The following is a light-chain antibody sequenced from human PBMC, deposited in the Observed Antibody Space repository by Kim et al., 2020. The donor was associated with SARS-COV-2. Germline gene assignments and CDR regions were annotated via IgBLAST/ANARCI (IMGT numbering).Light chain of an antibody. CDR3: QVWDSSSDHLYV. Sequence: GKTARITCGGNNIGSKSVHWSQQKPGQAPVLVIYYDSDRPSGIPERFSGSNSGNTATLTISRVEAGDEADYYCQVWDSSSDHLYVFGTGTKVTVL. CDR1: NIGSKS. CDR2: YDS. J-gene: IGLJ1*01. V-gene: IGLV3-21*04.